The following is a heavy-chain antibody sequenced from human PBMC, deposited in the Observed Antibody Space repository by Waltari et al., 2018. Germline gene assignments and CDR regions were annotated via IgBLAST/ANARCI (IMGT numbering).Heavy chain of an antibody. CDR3: ARGGYYDMLTGYDAFDI. CDR2: ISYDGSNK. D-gene: IGHD3-9*01. Sequence: QVQLVESGGGVVQPGRSLRLSCAASGFTFSSYAMHWVRQAPGKGLEWVAVISYDGSNKDYAESVKGRFTISRDNSKNTLYLQMNSLRAEDTAVYYCARGGYYDMLTGYDAFDIWGQGTMVTVSS. V-gene: IGHV3-30-3*01. CDR1: GFTFSSYA. J-gene: IGHJ3*02.